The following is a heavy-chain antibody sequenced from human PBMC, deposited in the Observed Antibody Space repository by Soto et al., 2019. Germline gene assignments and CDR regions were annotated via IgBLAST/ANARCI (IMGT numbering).Heavy chain of an antibody. CDR2: IYYSGST. J-gene: IGHJ6*02. CDR3: ARDLSSRYYDILTGYYTVASYYGMDV. CDR1: VGSISSGGYY. D-gene: IGHD3-9*01. V-gene: IGHV4-31*03. Sequence: PSETLSLTCTVSVGSISSGGYYWSWIRQHPGKGLEWIGYIYYSGSTYYNPSLKSRVTISVDTSKNQFSLKLSSVTAADTAVYYCARDLSSRYYDILTGYYTVASYYGMDVWGQETTVTVSS.